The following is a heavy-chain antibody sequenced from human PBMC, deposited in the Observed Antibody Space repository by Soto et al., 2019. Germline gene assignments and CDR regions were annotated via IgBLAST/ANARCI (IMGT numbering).Heavy chain of an antibody. V-gene: IGHV1-69*01. D-gene: IGHD3-22*01. CDR1: GGTFNNYA. Sequence: QVQLVQSGAEVKKPGSSVKVSCKASGGTFNNYAISWVRQAPGQGLEWMGGIIPLFGTTNYAQKFQGRVTIYADESTSTAYLELSRLKSGDTAFYYCARPRSHYYDRSAERAFDIWGQGTMVTVSS. CDR2: IIPLFGTT. CDR3: ARPRSHYYDRSAERAFDI. J-gene: IGHJ3*02.